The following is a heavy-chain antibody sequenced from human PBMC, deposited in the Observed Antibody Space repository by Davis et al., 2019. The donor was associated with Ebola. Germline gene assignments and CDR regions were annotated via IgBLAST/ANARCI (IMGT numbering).Heavy chain of an antibody. V-gene: IGHV1-8*01. Sequence: ASVKVSCKASGYTFTSYDINWVRQATGQGLEWMGWMNPNSGNTGYAQKFQGRVTMTRNTSISTAYMELSSLRSEDTAVYYCASYTYITIFGVHIRGGGYGMDVWGQGTTVTVSS. CDR3: ASYTYITIFGVHIRGGGYGMDV. J-gene: IGHJ6*02. CDR1: GYTFTSYD. CDR2: MNPNSGNT. D-gene: IGHD3-3*01.